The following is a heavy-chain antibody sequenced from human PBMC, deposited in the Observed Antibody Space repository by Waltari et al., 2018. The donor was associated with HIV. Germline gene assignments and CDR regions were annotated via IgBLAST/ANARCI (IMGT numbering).Heavy chain of an antibody. V-gene: IGHV1-24*01. CDR3: ATDAGDLRFGAFDV. J-gene: IGHJ3*01. CDR1: DYTFNELT. D-gene: IGHD3-10*01. CDR2: IDPQHGGT. Sequence: QVQLVQSGAEVKKPGASVKVSCKVSDYTFNELTIQWVRQAPGKGLEWRGGIDPQHGGTIYAEELQGRVAMTGDTSANTASMGLRSLRSGDTAVYYCATDAGDLRFGAFDVWGQGTVVTVSS.